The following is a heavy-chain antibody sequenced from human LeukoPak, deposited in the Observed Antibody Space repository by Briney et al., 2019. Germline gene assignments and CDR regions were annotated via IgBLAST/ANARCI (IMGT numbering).Heavy chain of an antibody. CDR2: IYYSGST. J-gene: IGHJ4*02. CDR1: GGSISSSSYY. V-gene: IGHV4-61*01. Sequence: PSETLSLTCTVSGGSISSSSYYWSWIRQPPGKGLEWIGYIYYSGSTNYNPSLKSRVTISVDTSKNQFSLKLSSMTAADTAVYYCARRRYSDYWGQGTLVTVSS. CDR3: ARRRYSDY. D-gene: IGHD3-10*01.